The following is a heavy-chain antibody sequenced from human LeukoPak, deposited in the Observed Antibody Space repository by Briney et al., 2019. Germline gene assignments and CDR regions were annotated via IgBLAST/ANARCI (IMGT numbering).Heavy chain of an antibody. CDR1: EYSFTNYW. V-gene: IGHV5-51*01. Sequence: PGESLKISCQASEYSFTNYWIAWVRQMPGKGLEWMGIIYPDDSDTRYSPSFQGQVTISADKSISTAYLQWSSLKASDTAMYYCGRIPAAGSLKGSFDIWGQGTMVTVSS. J-gene: IGHJ3*02. D-gene: IGHD6-13*01. CDR3: GRIPAAGSLKGSFDI. CDR2: IYPDDSDT.